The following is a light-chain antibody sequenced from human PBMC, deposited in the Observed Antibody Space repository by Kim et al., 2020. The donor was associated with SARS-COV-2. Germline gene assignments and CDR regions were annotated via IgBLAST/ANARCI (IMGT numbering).Light chain of an antibody. J-gene: IGKJ2*03. V-gene: IGKV4-1*01. CDR2: CAS. CDR3: QQYLTTPRS. Sequence: TATINRTSSQSVLHSSNNKNYLAWYQQKPGQPPKLLIYCASTRESGVPDRFSGSGSGTDFTLAISNLQAEDVAVYYCQQYLTTPRSFGQGTKLEI. CDR1: QSVLHSSNNKNY.